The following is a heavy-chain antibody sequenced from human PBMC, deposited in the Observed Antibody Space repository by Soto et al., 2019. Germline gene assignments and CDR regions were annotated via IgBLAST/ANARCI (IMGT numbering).Heavy chain of an antibody. CDR1: AFSSHHHA. J-gene: IGHJ6*02. V-gene: IGHV3-9*02. CDR2: IHWNNGAT. D-gene: IGHD3-16*01. Sequence: PGGSLRLSCVASAFSSHHHAIHWVRQGPGKGLEWVSGIHWNNGATGYADSVKGRFTIFKDNVKNSVYLQMNSLRTDDTAFYYCTEDILPGGAGVWGQGTTVTVSS. CDR3: TEDILPGGAGV.